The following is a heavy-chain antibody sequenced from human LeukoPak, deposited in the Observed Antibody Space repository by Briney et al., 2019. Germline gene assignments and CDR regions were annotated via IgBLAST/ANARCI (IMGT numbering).Heavy chain of an antibody. Sequence: ASAKVSCKASGYTFSVYSIAWVRQAPGQGLERMGWISAYNGNTNYAQRLQGRVTMTTDTSTSTAYMELRSLRSDDTAVYYCARAGYSYGYLGYFDYWGQGTLVTVSS. J-gene: IGHJ4*02. D-gene: IGHD5-18*01. CDR3: ARAGYSYGYLGYFDY. CDR1: GYTFSVYS. CDR2: ISAYNGNT. V-gene: IGHV1-18*01.